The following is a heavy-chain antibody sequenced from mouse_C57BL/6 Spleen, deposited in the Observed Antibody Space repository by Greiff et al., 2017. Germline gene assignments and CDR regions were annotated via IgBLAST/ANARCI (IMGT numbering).Heavy chain of an antibody. CDR1: GFTFSDYG. J-gene: IGHJ2*01. V-gene: IGHV5-17*01. D-gene: IGHD2-1*01. Sequence: EVQLVESGGGLVKPGGSLKLSCAASGFTFSDYGMHWVRQAPEKGLAWVAYISSGSSTIYYADTVKGRFTISRDNAKNTLFLQMTSLRSEDTAMYYCARDYYGHDYWGQGTTLTVSS. CDR3: ARDYYGHDY. CDR2: ISSGSSTI.